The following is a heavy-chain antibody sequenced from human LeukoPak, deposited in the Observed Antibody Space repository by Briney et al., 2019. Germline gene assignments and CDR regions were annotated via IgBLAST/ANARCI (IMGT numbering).Heavy chain of an antibody. J-gene: IGHJ4*02. CDR2: IYPGDSHT. CDR3: ARLGGGGSSWDFDY. Sequence: GASLKISCKGAGYSFTSYWSGWVRQMPEKRLEWMGVIYPGDSHTSYSPSFQGQVTISADKSISTAYLQWSSLKASDTAMYYCARLGGGGSSWDFDYWGQGTLVTVAS. D-gene: IGHD6-13*01. CDR1: GYSFTSYW. V-gene: IGHV5-51*01.